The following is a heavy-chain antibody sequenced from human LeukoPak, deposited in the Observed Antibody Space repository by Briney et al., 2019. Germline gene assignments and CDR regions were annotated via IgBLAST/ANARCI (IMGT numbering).Heavy chain of an antibody. Sequence: ASVKVSCKASGYTFTDYYMHWVRQAPGQGLEGMGLINPNSGGTNYAQKFQGRVTMTRDTSISTAYMELSRLTSDDTAVYYCARGVAGPYYFDYMDVWGRGTTVTVSS. D-gene: IGHD6-19*01. CDR2: INPNSGGT. J-gene: IGHJ6*03. CDR3: ARGVAGPYYFDYMDV. V-gene: IGHV1-2*02. CDR1: GYTFTDYY.